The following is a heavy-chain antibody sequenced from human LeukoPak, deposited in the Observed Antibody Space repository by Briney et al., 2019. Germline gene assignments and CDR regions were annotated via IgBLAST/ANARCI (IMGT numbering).Heavy chain of an antibody. V-gene: IGHV1-2*02. D-gene: IGHD5-18*01. CDR2: INPNSGVT. Sequence: ASVKVSCKTSGNTFSGHYMHWVRQAPGQGLEWMGWINPNSGVTDYAQNFQGRVTMTRDTSISTAYVELSRLRSDDTAVYYCARGTGEGYTYGRYYFDYWGQGTLVTVSS. J-gene: IGHJ4*02. CDR3: ARGTGEGYTYGRYYFDY. CDR1: GNTFSGHY.